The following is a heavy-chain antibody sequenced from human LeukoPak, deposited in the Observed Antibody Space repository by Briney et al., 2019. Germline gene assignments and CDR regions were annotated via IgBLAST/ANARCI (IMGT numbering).Heavy chain of an antibody. D-gene: IGHD6-19*01. V-gene: IGHV3-30-3*01. J-gene: IGHJ4*02. CDR3: AKGPLIEVAGATWDY. Sequence: PGRSLRLSCAASGFTFSSYAMHWVRQAPGKGLEWVAVISYDGSNKYYADSVKGRFTISRDNSKNTLYLQMNSLRAEDTALYYCAKGPLIEVAGATWDYWGQGTLVTVSS. CDR1: GFTFSSYA. CDR2: ISYDGSNK.